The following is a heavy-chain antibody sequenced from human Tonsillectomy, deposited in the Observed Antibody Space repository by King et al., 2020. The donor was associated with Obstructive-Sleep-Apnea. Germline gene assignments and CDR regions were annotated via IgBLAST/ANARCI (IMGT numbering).Heavy chain of an antibody. CDR3: ARALPGYCSGGSCYSVFDY. Sequence: QLVQSGFEVKKPGASVKVSCKASGYIFTGFTISWVRQAPGQGLEWMGWINVYNGDIKYVQKLQGRVTMTTDTSTSTAYMELRSLTSDDTAGYYCARALPGYCSGGSCYSVFDYWGQGTLVTVSS. J-gene: IGHJ4*02. D-gene: IGHD2-15*01. V-gene: IGHV1-18*01. CDR1: GYIFTGFT. CDR2: INVYNGDI.